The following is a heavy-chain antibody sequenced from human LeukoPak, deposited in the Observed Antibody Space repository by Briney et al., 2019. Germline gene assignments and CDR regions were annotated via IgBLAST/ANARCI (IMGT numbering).Heavy chain of an antibody. V-gene: IGHV2-5*01. D-gene: IGHD3-22*01. Sequence: SGPTLVNPTQTLTLTCTFSGFSFSTSGVGVGWIRQPPGKALEWLALIYWNDEKRYSPSLKSRLTITKDTSKNQVVLTMTNMDPVDTATYYYAHRHVGYSNSYWFDPWGQGTLVTVSS. CDR3: AHRHVGYSNSYWFDP. CDR2: IYWNDEK. CDR1: GFSFSTSGVG. J-gene: IGHJ5*02.